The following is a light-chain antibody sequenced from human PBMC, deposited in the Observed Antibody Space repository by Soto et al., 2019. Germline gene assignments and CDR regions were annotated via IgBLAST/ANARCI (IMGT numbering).Light chain of an antibody. Sequence: IGLTQSPGTLSLYPRERATLSCRASQSVSNNYLAWYQQQPGQPPRLLMSGTSNRATGTPDRFSGSGSGTDFTLTISRLEPEDFAVYYCQQYGSPPIPFGHGTRLEIK. CDR2: GTS. CDR1: QSVSNNY. J-gene: IGKJ5*01. V-gene: IGKV3-20*01. CDR3: QQYGSPPIP.